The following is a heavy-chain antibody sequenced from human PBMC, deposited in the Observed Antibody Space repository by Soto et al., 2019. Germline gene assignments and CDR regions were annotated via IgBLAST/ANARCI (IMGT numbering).Heavy chain of an antibody. CDR1: GDSISSGGSY. D-gene: IGHD1-26*01. CDR2: TYYIGSP. V-gene: IGHV4-31*03. Sequence: PSETLSLTCTVSGDSISSGGSYWTWIRQHPGKGLEWIGYTYYIGSPYYNPSLQSRVTISVDTSKNQVSLKLSSVTAADTAVYYCARAGGTVAAINFYGLDVWGQGTTVTVSS. J-gene: IGHJ6*02. CDR3: ARAGGTVAAINFYGLDV.